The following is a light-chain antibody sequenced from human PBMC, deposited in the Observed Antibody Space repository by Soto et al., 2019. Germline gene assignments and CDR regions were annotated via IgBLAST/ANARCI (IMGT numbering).Light chain of an antibody. J-gene: IGKJ1*01. CDR3: LQYWDYSWT. V-gene: IGKV1-17*01. CDR1: QVIGNPY. Sequence: HMAQSPSSLSASVGYRVTVTCRASQVIGNPYIGWYQQRVGRPPKRLIYSTSALQSGVPWRFSGSGSGTEFRLTISSLQPEDSATYYCLQYWDYSWTFGQGTNVDIK. CDR2: STS.